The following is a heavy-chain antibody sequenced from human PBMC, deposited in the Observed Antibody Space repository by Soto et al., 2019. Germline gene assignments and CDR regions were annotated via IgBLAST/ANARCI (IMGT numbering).Heavy chain of an antibody. CDR2: IYYSGST. CDR3: ANDYGGNSPSHAEYFQH. Sequence: SETLSLTCTVSGGSISSYYGSWIRQPPGKGLEWIGYIYYSGSTNYNPSLKSRVTISVDTSKNQFSLKLSSVTAADTAVYYCANDYGGNSPSHAEYFQHWGQGTLVTVSS. V-gene: IGHV4-59*01. CDR1: GGSISSYY. D-gene: IGHD4-17*01. J-gene: IGHJ1*01.